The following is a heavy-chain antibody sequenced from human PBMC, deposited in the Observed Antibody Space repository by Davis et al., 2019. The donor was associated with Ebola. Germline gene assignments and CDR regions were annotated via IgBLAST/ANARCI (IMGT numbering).Heavy chain of an antibody. CDR1: GYSFTGYY. D-gene: IGHD3-10*01. V-gene: IGHV1-2*06. CDR3: ARLSFGEVGFDY. J-gene: IGHJ4*02. CDR2: INPSSGGT. Sequence: AASVKVSCKASGYSFTGYYMHWVRQAPGQGLEWMGRINPSSGGTNYAQKFQGRVTMTRDTSISTAYMELSRLRSDDTAVYYCARLSFGEVGFDYWGQGTLVTVSS.